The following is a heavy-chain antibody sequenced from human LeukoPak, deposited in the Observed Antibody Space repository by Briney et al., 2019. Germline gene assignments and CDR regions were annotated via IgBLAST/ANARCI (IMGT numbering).Heavy chain of an antibody. V-gene: IGHV1-2*02. CDR1: GYTFTGYY. CDR2: INPNSGGT. CDR3: ARDLWDMTYYDFWSGYHYFDY. J-gene: IGHJ4*02. D-gene: IGHD3-3*01. Sequence: ASVKVSCKASGYTFTGYYMHWVRRAPGQGLEWMGWINPNSGGTNYAQKFQGRVTMTRDTSISTAYMELSRLRSDDTAVYYCARDLWDMTYYDFWSGYHYFDYWGQGTLVTVSS.